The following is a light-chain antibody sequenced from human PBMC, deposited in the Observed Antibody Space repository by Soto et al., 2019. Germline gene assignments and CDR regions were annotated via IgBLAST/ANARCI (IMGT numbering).Light chain of an antibody. J-gene: IGKJ4*01. Sequence: DIPLTQSPSFLSASVGDRVTITCRASQGISSFLAWYQPKPGKAPNLLISAASTLRTGVPSRFSGSGSGTEFTLTISSLQPEDFATYYCQHLNTYPLTFGGGTKVEI. CDR1: QGISSF. V-gene: IGKV1-9*01. CDR2: AAS. CDR3: QHLNTYPLT.